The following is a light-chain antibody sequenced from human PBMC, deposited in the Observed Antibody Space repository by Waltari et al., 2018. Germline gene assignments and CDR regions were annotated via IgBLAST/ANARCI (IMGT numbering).Light chain of an antibody. CDR2: GAS. CDR1: QSVSSN. J-gene: IGKJ1*01. V-gene: IGKV3-15*01. CDR3: QQYNNWPPWT. Sequence: EIVMTQSPATLSVSPGERATLSCRASQSVSSNLAWYQQKTGQAPRLLIYGASTRATGIPARFSGSESGTEFTLTISSLQSEDFAVYYCQQYNNWPPWTFGQGTKVEIK.